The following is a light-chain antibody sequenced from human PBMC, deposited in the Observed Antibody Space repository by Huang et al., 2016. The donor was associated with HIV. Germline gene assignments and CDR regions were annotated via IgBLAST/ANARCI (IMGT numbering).Light chain of an antibody. V-gene: IGKV1-39*01. J-gene: IGKJ2*01. CDR3: QQSHSIPYT. CDR2: AVS. Sequence: GERVIITCRTSQTITTYLHWYRQEPGKAPNLLISAVSILQTGVPSRFSGSGSGTDFTLTITSLQPEDFAIYYCQQSHSIPYTFGQGTKVEI. CDR1: QTITTY.